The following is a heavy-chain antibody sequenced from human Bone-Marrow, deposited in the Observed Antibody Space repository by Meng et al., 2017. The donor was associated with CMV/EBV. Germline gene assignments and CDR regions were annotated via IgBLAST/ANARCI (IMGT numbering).Heavy chain of an antibody. D-gene: IGHD3-22*01. Sequence: SVKVSRKASGGTFNRNTINWVRQAPGQGPEWMGRIIPILNIASYAQSFEDRVTISADKSATSAYMELTNLRSEDTAIYFCAKDGGQNYYDASGLIWYFDLWGRGTLVTVSS. V-gene: IGHV1-69*02. CDR3: AKDGGQNYYDASGLIWYFDL. CDR2: IIPILNIA. J-gene: IGHJ2*01. CDR1: GGTFNRNT.